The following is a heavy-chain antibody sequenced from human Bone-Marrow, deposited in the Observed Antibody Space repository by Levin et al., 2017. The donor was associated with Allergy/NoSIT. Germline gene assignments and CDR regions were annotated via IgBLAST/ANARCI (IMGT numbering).Heavy chain of an antibody. Sequence: LSLTCAASGFTFDDYAMHWVRQAPGKGLEWVSGISWNSGSRGYADSVKGRFTISRGNAKNSLYLQMNSLRPEDTALYYCARDKRAATPYYLDDWGQGTLVTVSS. CDR2: ISWNSGSR. D-gene: IGHD2-15*01. J-gene: IGHJ4*02. CDR3: ARDKRAATPYYLDD. CDR1: GFTFDDYA. V-gene: IGHV3-9*01.